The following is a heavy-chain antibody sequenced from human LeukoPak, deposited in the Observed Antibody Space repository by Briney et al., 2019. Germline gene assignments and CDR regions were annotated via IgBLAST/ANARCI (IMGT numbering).Heavy chain of an antibody. CDR3: ARDQSYYDSSGYKH. V-gene: IGHV3-33*01. J-gene: IGHJ4*02. Sequence: GGSLRLSCAASGFTFSSYGMHWVRQAPGKGLEWVAVIWYDGSNKYYADSVKGRFTISRDNSKNTLYLQMNSLRAEDTAVYYCARDQSYYDSSGYKHWGQGTLVTVSS. CDR2: IWYDGSNK. CDR1: GFTFSSYG. D-gene: IGHD3-22*01.